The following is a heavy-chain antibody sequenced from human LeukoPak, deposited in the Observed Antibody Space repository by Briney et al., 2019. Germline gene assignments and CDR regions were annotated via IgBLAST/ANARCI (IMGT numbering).Heavy chain of an antibody. Sequence: SETLSLTCTVSGGSLSTSHYYWRWLRQPPGTGLEWFGYIFYSGSAYHSPSRKSRVTISLDTSRNQFSLKLNSVTAAGPAVYYCAKSNGYGLVDIWGEGAMVTVSS. CDR2: IFYSGSA. CDR1: GGSLSTSHYY. J-gene: IGHJ3*02. V-gene: IGHV4-39*07. D-gene: IGHD2-2*03. CDR3: AKSNGYGLVDI.